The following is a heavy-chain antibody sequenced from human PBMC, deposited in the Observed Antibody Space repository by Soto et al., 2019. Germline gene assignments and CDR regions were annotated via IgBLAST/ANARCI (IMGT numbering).Heavy chain of an antibody. D-gene: IGHD6-13*01. CDR1: GFTFSSFA. CDR2: ISGSGGTT. Sequence: GGSLRLSCAASGFTFSSFAMSWVRQAPGKGLEWVSSISGSGGTTYYADSVKGRFTISRDNSKNTLYLQMNSLRGEDTAVYYCARGSSSWGNFDYWGQGTLVTVSS. V-gene: IGHV3-23*01. J-gene: IGHJ4*02. CDR3: ARGSSSWGNFDY.